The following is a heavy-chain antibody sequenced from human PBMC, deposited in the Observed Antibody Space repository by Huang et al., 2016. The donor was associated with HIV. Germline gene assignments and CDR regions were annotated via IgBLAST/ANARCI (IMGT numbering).Heavy chain of an antibody. CDR3: ATKTAAMDI. V-gene: IGHV3-7*01. CDR2: IKQDESEK. D-gene: IGHD1-7*01. CDR1: TFTFGAYW. Sequence: VESGGRLVQPGGSIRLSCVGSTFTFGAYWMSWVRQYPWKGREWVANIKQDESEKYYVESVKGRFNISRDNAKKVLFLEMNNVRVEDTATYYCATKTAAMDIWGQGTTVTVS. J-gene: IGHJ6*02.